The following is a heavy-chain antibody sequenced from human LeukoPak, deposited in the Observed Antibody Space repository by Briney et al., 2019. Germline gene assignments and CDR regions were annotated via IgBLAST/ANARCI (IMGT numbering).Heavy chain of an antibody. CDR1: GYTFTGYY. V-gene: IGHV1-24*01. J-gene: IGHJ4*02. Sequence: ASVKVSCKASGYTFTGYYMHWVRQAPGQGLEWMGGFDPEDGETIYAQKFQGRVTMTEDTSTDTAYMELSSLRSEDTAVYYCATLSGSYSNYWGQGTLVTVSS. D-gene: IGHD1-26*01. CDR3: ATLSGSYSNY. CDR2: FDPEDGET.